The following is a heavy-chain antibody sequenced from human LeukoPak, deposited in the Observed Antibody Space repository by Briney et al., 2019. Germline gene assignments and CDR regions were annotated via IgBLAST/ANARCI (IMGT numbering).Heavy chain of an antibody. CDR3: ARGLYYIDV. CDR2: ISGSTSVI. Sequence: GGSLRLSCAASGFTFSTHTMAWVRQAPGKGLEWVSYISGSTSVIYYADSVKGRFAISRDNAKNSLYLQMNSLRTEDTAIYYCARGLYYIDVWGNGTAVTVS. J-gene: IGHJ6*03. CDR1: GFTFSTHT. V-gene: IGHV3-48*01.